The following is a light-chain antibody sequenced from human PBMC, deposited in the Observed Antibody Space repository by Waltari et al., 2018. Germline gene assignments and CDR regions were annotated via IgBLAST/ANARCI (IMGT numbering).Light chain of an antibody. CDR1: SSNIGAGYD. Sequence: QSVLTQPPSVSGAPGQRVTISCTGSSSNIGAGYDVHWYQQLPGTAPKLLIYGNGNRPSGVPDRFSGSKAGASASLAITGIQAEDEADYYCQSYDSSLSVYVVFGGGTKLTVL. CDR2: GNG. J-gene: IGLJ2*01. CDR3: QSYDSSLSVYVV. V-gene: IGLV1-40*01.